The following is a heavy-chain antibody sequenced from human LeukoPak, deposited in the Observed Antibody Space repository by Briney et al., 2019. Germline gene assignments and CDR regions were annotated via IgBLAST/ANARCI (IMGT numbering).Heavy chain of an antibody. J-gene: IGHJ1*01. CDR1: GFTFNSFG. CDR2: ISYDGSNK. CDR3: ATGEGIEYFQH. D-gene: IGHD1-14*01. Sequence: GGSLRLSCATSGFTFNSFGMHWVRQAPGKGLEWVAFISYDGSNKDYADSVKGRFTISRDNSKNTMFLQMNSLRAEDTAVYYWATGEGIEYFQHWGQGTLVTVSS. V-gene: IGHV3-30*03.